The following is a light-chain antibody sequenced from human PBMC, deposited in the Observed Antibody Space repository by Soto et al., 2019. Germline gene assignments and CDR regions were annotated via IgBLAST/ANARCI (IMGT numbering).Light chain of an antibody. CDR2: AAS. Sequence: DIQMTQSPSSLSASVGDRVTITCRASQSISTFLNWYQQKPGKAPKLLIFAASSLPSGAPSRFSGSGSGTDFTLTISSLQPEDFATYYWQQSYSSPPTFGQGTNVEIK. J-gene: IGKJ1*01. CDR1: QSISTF. CDR3: QQSYSSPPT. V-gene: IGKV1-39*01.